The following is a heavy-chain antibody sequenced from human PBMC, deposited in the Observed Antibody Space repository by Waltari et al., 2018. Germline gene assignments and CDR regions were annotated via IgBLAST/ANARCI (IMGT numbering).Heavy chain of an antibody. Sequence: QLQLQESGPGLVKPSETLSLTCTVSGGSISSSSYYWGWIRQPPGKGLEWIGSIYYSGSTYYNPSLKSRVTISVDTSKNQFSLKLSSVTAADTAVYYSARIVAGTRYFDYWGQGTLVTVSS. V-gene: IGHV4-39*01. J-gene: IGHJ4*02. CDR2: IYYSGST. D-gene: IGHD6-19*01. CDR1: GGSISSSSYY. CDR3: ARIVAGTRYFDY.